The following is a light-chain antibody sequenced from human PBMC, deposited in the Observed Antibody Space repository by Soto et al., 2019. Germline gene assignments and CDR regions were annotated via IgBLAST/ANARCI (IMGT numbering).Light chain of an antibody. CDR1: QTLLYTSNNKHS. CDR3: QQYFSGRT. V-gene: IGKV4-1*01. CDR2: WAS. J-gene: IGKJ1*01. Sequence: DIVMTRSPDSLAVSLGERATINCKSSQTLLYTSNNKHSLAWFQQRPGQPPKLLIYWASTRESGVPDRFIGGGSGTDFTLTITSLQAEDAAVYYCQQYFSGRTFGQGTKVDIK.